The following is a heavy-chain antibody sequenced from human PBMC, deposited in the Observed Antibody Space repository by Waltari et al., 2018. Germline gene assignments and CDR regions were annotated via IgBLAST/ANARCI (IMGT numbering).Heavy chain of an antibody. V-gene: IGHV4-39*07. D-gene: IGHD6-13*01. CDR2: IYYSGST. CDR3: ARVGIAAAGNFDY. CDR1: GGSISSSSYY. Sequence: QLQLQESGPGLVKPSETLSLTCTVSGGSISSSSYYWGWIRQPPGKGLEWIGSIYYSGSTYYNPALKSRVTISVDTSKNQFSLKLSSVTAADTAVYYCARVGIAAAGNFDYWGQGTLVTVSS. J-gene: IGHJ4*02.